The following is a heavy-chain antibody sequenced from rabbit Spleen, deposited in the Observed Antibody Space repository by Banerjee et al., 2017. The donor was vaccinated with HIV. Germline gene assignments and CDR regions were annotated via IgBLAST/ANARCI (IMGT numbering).Heavy chain of an antibody. J-gene: IGHJ4*01. CDR1: GFDFSSYG. CDR2: IDPMFGTT. D-gene: IGHD4-1*01. CDR3: VREVAAKFSL. Sequence: QEQLVESGGGLVQPGGSLKLSCKASGFDFSSYGVSWVRQAPGKGLEWIGYIDPMFGTTAYASWVNDRFSISRENTQNTLYLQLNSLTAADTATYFCVREVAAKFSLWGPGTLVTVS. V-gene: IGHV1S47*01.